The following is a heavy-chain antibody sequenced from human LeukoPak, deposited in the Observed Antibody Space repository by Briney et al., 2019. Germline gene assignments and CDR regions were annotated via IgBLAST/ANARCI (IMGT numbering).Heavy chain of an antibody. D-gene: IGHD1-26*01. CDR1: GFTFSRHW. CDR2: IKEDGSEQ. CDR3: AKDKSGSEYFLDY. J-gene: IGHJ4*02. V-gene: IGHV3-7*01. Sequence: GGSLRLSCTASGFTFSRHWISWVRQTPGKGLEWVANIKEDGSEQYYVDSVKGRFTISRDNAKNSLYLQMNSLRDEDTAVYYCAKDKSGSEYFLDYWGQGTLVTVSS.